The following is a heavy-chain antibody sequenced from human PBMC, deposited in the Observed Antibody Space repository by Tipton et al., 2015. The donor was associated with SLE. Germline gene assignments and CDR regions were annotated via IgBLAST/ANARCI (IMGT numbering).Heavy chain of an antibody. J-gene: IGHJ4*02. CDR3: ARAGILSGFDY. D-gene: IGHD3-10*01. CDR1: GGSISRSSYY. Sequence: TLSLTCTVSGGSISRSSYYWGWIRQPPGKGLEWIGSIYHSGSTYYNPSLKSRVTISVDTSKNQFSLKLSSVTAADTAVHYCARAGILSGFDYWGQGTLVTVSS. CDR2: IYHSGST. V-gene: IGHV4-39*07.